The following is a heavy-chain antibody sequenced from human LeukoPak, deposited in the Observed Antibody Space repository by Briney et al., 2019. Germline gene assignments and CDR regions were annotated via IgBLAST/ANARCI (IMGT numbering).Heavy chain of an antibody. CDR2: ISHSGTT. J-gene: IGHJ4*02. V-gene: IGHV4-38-2*02. D-gene: IGHD2-15*01. Sequence: PSETLSLTCVVSGYSISSDYFWGWIRQPPGMGLEWIGTISHSGTTFYKPSLKTRITISLDTSKNQSSLKMNSVTAADTAVYYCVRDIGPLRSDSWGQGTLVTVSS. CDR1: GYSISSDYF. CDR3: VRDIGPLRSDS.